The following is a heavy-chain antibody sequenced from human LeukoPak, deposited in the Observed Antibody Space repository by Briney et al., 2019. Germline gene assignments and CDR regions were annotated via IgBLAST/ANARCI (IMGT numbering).Heavy chain of an antibody. D-gene: IGHD1-26*01. V-gene: IGHV1-18*01. Sequence: GASVKVSCKTSVYTFNRYGVAWVRQAPGQGLEWVGWISGSNGNTNYAQKLQGRVTMTTDTATSTAYMELRSLTSDDTAMYYCARAGRGTYYYFDYWGQGTLVTASS. CDR1: VYTFNRYG. CDR2: ISGSNGNT. J-gene: IGHJ4*02. CDR3: ARAGRGTYYYFDY.